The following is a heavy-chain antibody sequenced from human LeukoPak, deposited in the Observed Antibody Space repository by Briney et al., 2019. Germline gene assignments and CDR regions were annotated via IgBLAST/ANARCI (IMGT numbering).Heavy chain of an antibody. V-gene: IGHV3-7*01. CDR2: IKQDGSEK. CDR1: GFTFSDYW. Sequence: GGSLRLSCVASGFTFSDYWMSWVRQAPGEGLEWVANIKQDGSEKSYVDSVRGRFTISRDNAKNSLFLQMNSLRAEDTAVYFCARDPPRQAGYSSSWVDYWGQGTLVTVSS. D-gene: IGHD6-13*01. J-gene: IGHJ4*02. CDR3: ARDPPRQAGYSSSWVDY.